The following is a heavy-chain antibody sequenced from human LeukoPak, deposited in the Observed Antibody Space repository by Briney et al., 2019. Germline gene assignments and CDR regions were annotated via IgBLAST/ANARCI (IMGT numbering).Heavy chain of an antibody. CDR2: ISSSGSTI. CDR1: GFTFSDYY. CDR3: AKEAVTTLRYFDY. J-gene: IGHJ4*02. D-gene: IGHD4-17*01. V-gene: IGHV3-11*01. Sequence: GGSLRLSCAASGFTFSDYYMSWIRQAPGKGLEWVSYISSSGSTIYYADSVKGRFTISRDNAKNSLYLQMNSLRAEDTAVYYCAKEAVTTLRYFDYWGQGTLVTVSS.